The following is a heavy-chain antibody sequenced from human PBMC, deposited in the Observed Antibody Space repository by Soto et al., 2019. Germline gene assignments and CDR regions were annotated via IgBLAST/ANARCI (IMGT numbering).Heavy chain of an antibody. V-gene: IGHV3-21*01. CDR3: AGIPYYDILTGYSPNWFDP. Sequence: GRSLRLSCAASGFTFRNYGMNGVRQAPGKGLEWVSSISSSSSYIYYADSVKGRFTISRDNAKNSLYLQMNSLRAEDTAVYYCAGIPYYDILTGYSPNWFDPWGQGTLVTVS. J-gene: IGHJ5*02. D-gene: IGHD3-9*01. CDR2: ISSSSSYI. CDR1: GFTFRNYG.